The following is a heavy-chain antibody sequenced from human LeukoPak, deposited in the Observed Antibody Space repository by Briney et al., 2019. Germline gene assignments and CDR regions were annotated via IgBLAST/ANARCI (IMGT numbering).Heavy chain of an antibody. V-gene: IGHV4-4*07. CDR2: IYTSGST. CDR3: ARDGGPLIVVVPAAIYGMDV. J-gene: IGHJ6*02. Sequence: SETLSLTCTVSGGSISSYYWSRIRQPAGKGLEWIGRIYTSGSTNYNPSLKSRVTMSVETSKNQFSLKLSSVTAADTAVYYCARDGGPLIVVVPAAIYGMDVWGQGTTVTVSS. CDR1: GGSISSYY. D-gene: IGHD2-2*01.